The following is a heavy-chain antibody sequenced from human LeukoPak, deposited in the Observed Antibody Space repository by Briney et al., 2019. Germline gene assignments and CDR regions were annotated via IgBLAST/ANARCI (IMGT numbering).Heavy chain of an antibody. J-gene: IGHJ4*02. D-gene: IGHD3-22*01. CDR3: AKDIYYYDSSGPFDY. V-gene: IGHV3-23*01. CDR2: ISGSGGST. Sequence: PGRSLRLSCAASGFTFSSYAMSWVRQAPGKGLEWVSAISGSGGSTYYADSVKGRFTISRDNSKNTLYLQMNSLRAEDTAVYYCAKDIYYYDSSGPFDYWGQGTPVTVSS. CDR1: GFTFSSYA.